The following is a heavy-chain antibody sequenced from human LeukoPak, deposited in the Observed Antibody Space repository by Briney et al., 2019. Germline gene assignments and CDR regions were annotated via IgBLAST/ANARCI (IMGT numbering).Heavy chain of an antibody. J-gene: IGHJ6*02. CDR2: IDRGGST. CDR3: AKRVGYGYGMDV. CDR1: GFIFSSND. V-gene: IGHV3-53*01. Sequence: SGGSLRLSCEASGFIFSSNDMSWVRQAPGKGLECVSVIDRGGSTFANSVKGRFTISRDNSTNTLYLQMNSLRVEDTAEFYCAKRVGYGYGMDVWGQGTTVTVSS. D-gene: IGHD6-13*01.